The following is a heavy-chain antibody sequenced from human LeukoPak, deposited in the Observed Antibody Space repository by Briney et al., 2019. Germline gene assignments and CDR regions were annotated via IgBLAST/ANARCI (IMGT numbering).Heavy chain of an antibody. Sequence: GGSLRLSCAASGFTFSSYAMSWVRQAPGKGLEWVSAISGSGGSTYYADSVKGRFTISRDNSKNTLYLQMNSLRAEDTAVYYCAKLLTGIVGATGDYWGQGTLVTVSS. CDR3: AKLLTGIVGATGDY. V-gene: IGHV3-23*01. J-gene: IGHJ4*02. CDR2: ISGSGGST. CDR1: GFTFSSYA. D-gene: IGHD1-26*01.